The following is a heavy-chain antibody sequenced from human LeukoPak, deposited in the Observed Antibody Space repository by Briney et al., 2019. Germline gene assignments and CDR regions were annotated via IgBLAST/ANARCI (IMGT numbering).Heavy chain of an antibody. D-gene: IGHD3-22*01. Sequence: PSETLSLTCAVYGGSFSGYYWSWIRQPPGKGLEWIGEINHSGSTNYNPSLKSRVTISVDTSKNQFSLKLSSVTAADTAVYYCARVGYYYDSSGYHSPFDYWGQGTLVTVSS. CDR2: INHSGST. J-gene: IGHJ4*02. CDR1: GGSFSGYY. V-gene: IGHV4-34*01. CDR3: ARVGYYYDSSGYHSPFDY.